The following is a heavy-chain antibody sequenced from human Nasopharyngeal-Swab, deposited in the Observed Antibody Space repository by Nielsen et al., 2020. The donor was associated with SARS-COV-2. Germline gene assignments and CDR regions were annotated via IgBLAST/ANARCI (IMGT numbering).Heavy chain of an antibody. D-gene: IGHD5/OR15-5a*01. CDR2: ISSSSSYI. CDR3: ARVSLDY. V-gene: IGHV3-21*01. J-gene: IGHJ4*02. Sequence: VRQAPGKGLEWVASISSSSSYIYYTDSVKVRFTISRDNAKDSLYLQMNSLRAEDTAVYYCARVSLDYWGQGTLVTVSS.